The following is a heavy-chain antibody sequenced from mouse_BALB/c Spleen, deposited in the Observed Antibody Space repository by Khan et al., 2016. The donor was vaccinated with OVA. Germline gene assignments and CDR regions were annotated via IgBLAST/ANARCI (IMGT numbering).Heavy chain of an antibody. Sequence: QVQLKESGAELAKPGASVKMSCRASGYTFTNYWMHWVKQRPGQGLEWIGYINPSTGYTEYNQKFKDKATLTADKSSSTAYMQLSSLTSADSAVYYCVNYCSSSAWFSYWGQGTLVTVSA. D-gene: IGHD1-1*01. J-gene: IGHJ3*01. CDR2: INPSTGYT. CDR3: VNYCSSSAWFSY. CDR1: GYTFTNYW. V-gene: IGHV1-7*01.